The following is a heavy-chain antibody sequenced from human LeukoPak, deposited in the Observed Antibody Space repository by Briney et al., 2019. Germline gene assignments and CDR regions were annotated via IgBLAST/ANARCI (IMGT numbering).Heavy chain of an antibody. J-gene: IGHJ4*02. D-gene: IGHD3-10*01. CDR3: AREGTMVRGVMNHFDY. V-gene: IGHV6-1*01. CDR2: TLYRSKWYN. Sequence: SQTLSPTCAISGDSVSSNNAAWNWIRQSPSRGLEWLGRTLYRSKWYNDYAVSVKGRITISPDTSKNQFSLQLNSVTPEDTAVYYCAREGTMVRGVMNHFDYWGQGTLVTVSS. CDR1: GDSVSSNNAA.